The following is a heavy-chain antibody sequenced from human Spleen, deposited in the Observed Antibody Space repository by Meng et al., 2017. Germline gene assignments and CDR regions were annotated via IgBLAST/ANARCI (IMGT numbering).Heavy chain of an antibody. J-gene: IGHJ4*02. V-gene: IGHV4-34*01. D-gene: IGHD6-19*01. CDR3: ARGSIAVAGNDY. Sequence: SETLSLTCAVYGASFSDYYWNWIRQPPGKGLEWIGEINHSGSTNYNPSLKSRVTISVDTSKNQFSLKLSSVTAADTAVYYCARGSIAVAGNDYWGQGTLVTVSS. CDR1: GASFSDYY. CDR2: INHSGST.